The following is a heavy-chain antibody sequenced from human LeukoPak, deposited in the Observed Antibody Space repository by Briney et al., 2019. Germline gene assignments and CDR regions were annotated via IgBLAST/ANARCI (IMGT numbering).Heavy chain of an antibody. J-gene: IGHJ4*02. CDR1: GFTFSSYA. D-gene: IGHD6-13*01. Sequence: GGSLRLSCAASGFTFSSYAMSWVRQAPGKGLEWVSAIRGSGGSTYYADSVKGRFTISRDNTKNTLYLQMNSLRAEDTAVYYCASNRAAAGTSALEYWGQGTLVTVSS. CDR3: ASNRAAAGTSALEY. V-gene: IGHV3-23*01. CDR2: IRGSGGST.